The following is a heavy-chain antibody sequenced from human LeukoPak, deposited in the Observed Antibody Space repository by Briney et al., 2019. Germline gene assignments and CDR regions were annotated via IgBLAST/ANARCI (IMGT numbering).Heavy chain of an antibody. V-gene: IGHV3-66*01. J-gene: IGHJ3*02. CDR2: LYNSGST. CDR3: ARGPGSGVVISAFDI. Sequence: PGGSLRLSCVVSGFTVSSNYMSWVRQAPGKGLEWVSVLYNSGSTHYADSVKGRFTISRDNSKNTMYLEMNSLRAEDTAVYYCARGPGSGVVISAFDIWGQGTMVTVSS. CDR1: GFTVSSNY. D-gene: IGHD3-3*01.